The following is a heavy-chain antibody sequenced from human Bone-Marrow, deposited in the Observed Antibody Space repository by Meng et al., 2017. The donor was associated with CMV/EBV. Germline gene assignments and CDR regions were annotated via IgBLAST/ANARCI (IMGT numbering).Heavy chain of an antibody. Sequence: ASVKVSCKASGYTFTSYYMHWVRQAPGQGLEWMGIINPSGGSTSYAQKFQGRVTMTRDTSTSTVYMELSSLRSEDTAVYYCARARMVYSSSGAFDIWGQGTRVTVSS. V-gene: IGHV1-46*01. CDR1: GYTFTSYY. J-gene: IGHJ3*02. CDR3: ARARMVYSSSGAFDI. CDR2: INPSGGST. D-gene: IGHD6-6*01.